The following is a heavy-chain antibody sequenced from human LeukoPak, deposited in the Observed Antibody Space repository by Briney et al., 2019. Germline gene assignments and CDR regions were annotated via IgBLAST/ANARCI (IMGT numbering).Heavy chain of an antibody. CDR2: INPHSGGT. CDR3: ASQRGYYYYYMDV. J-gene: IGHJ6*03. Sequence: ASVKVSCKTSGYMFTTYYPHWVRQAPGQGLEWMGWINPHSGGTNYAQKFQGRVTMTRDTSISTAYMELSRLRSDDTAVYYCASQRGYYYYYMDVWGKGTTVTVSS. V-gene: IGHV1-2*02. CDR1: GYMFTTYY.